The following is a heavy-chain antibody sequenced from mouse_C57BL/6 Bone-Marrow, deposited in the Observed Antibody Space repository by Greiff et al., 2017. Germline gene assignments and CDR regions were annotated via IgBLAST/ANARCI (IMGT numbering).Heavy chain of an antibody. CDR3: TTGYDWFAY. D-gene: IGHD2-3*01. J-gene: IGHJ3*01. V-gene: IGHV14-4*01. CDR2: IDPENGDT. CDR1: GFNIKDYY. Sequence: VQLQQSGAELVRPGASVKLSCTASGFNIKDYYMHWVKQRPEPGLEWIGWIDPENGDTEYASKFQGKATITADTSSNTAYLQLSSLTSEDTAVYYCTTGYDWFAYWGQGTLVTVSA.